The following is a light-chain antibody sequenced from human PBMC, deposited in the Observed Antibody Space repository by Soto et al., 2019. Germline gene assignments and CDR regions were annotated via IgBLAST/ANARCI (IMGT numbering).Light chain of an antibody. V-gene: IGLV8-61*01. J-gene: IGLJ3*02. CDR1: SDSVSTNYY. Sequence: QTVVTQEPSFSVSPGGTVTLTCGLSSDSVSTNYYPSWYQQTPGQAPRTLIYSTNTRSSGVPDRFSGSILGNKAALTITGAQAEDESDYYCVLYMGSGISVFGGGTKVTVL. CDR3: VLYMGSGISV. CDR2: STN.